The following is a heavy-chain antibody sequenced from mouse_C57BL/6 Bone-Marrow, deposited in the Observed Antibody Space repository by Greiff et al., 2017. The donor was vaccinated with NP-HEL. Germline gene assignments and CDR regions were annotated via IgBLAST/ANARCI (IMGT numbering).Heavy chain of an antibody. CDR3: AREGTSWD. V-gene: IGHV1-80*01. D-gene: IGHD3-3*01. Sequence: VQLQQSGAGLVQPGASVKLSCKASGFAFSSYWMNWVRQSPGKGLEWIGQICPGGGDTNYNGKFKRKATLTADKASSTAYMQLSSLTSEDSAVYFCAREGTSWDWGQGTTLTVSS. CDR1: GFAFSSYW. J-gene: IGHJ2*01. CDR2: ICPGGGDT.